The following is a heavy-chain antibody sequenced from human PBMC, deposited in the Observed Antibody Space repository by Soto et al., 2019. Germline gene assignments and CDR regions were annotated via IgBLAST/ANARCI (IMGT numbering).Heavy chain of an antibody. J-gene: IGHJ3*02. D-gene: IGHD5-12*01. CDR2: ISYDGSNK. Sequence: QVQLVESGGGVVQPGRSLRLSCAASGFTFSSYGMHWVRQAPGKGLEWVAGISYDGSNKYYADSVKGRFTISRDNSKNTLYLQMNSLRAEDTAVYYCAKGNHRWRWLPNFRDAFDIWGQGTMVTVSS. V-gene: IGHV3-30*18. CDR3: AKGNHRWRWLPNFRDAFDI. CDR1: GFTFSSYG.